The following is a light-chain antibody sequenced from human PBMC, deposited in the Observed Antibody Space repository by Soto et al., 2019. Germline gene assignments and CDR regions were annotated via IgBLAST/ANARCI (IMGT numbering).Light chain of an antibody. CDR3: QQYHNWPA. CDR2: GAA. J-gene: IGKJ1*01. Sequence: DIVMTQSPVTLSVSPGERATLSCRASQSVFSSLAWYQQKPGQAPRLLIYGAATRATGFPARFSGSGSGTEFTLTISSLQSEDFAIYYCQQYHNWPAFGQGTKVEIK. V-gene: IGKV3-15*01. CDR1: QSVFSS.